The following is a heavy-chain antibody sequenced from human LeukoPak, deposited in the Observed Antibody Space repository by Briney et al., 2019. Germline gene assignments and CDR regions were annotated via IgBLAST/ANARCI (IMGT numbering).Heavy chain of an antibody. V-gene: IGHV3-23*01. CDR3: AKDHYWSIDY. D-gene: IGHD3-3*01. Sequence: GGSLRLSCAASGFTFSSYAMSWVRQAPGKGLEWVSAIRDSGSSTHYADSVKGRFTTSRDNSKNTLFLQMNSLRAEDTGVYYCAKDHYWSIDYWGRGTLVTVSS. CDR1: GFTFSSYA. CDR2: IRDSGSST. J-gene: IGHJ4*02.